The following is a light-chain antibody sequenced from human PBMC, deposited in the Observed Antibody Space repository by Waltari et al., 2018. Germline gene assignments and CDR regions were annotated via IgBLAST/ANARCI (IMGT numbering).Light chain of an antibody. V-gene: IGLV1-47*01. Sequence: QSVLTQPPSASGTPGQRVTISCSGSSSTIGSNYVYWYQQLPGTAPKLLIYRNKQRPSGVPDRFSGSKSGTSASLAISGLRSEDEADYYCAAWDDSLSGRGVVFGGGTKLTVL. CDR3: AAWDDSLSGRGVV. CDR1: SSTIGSNY. J-gene: IGLJ2*01. CDR2: RNK.